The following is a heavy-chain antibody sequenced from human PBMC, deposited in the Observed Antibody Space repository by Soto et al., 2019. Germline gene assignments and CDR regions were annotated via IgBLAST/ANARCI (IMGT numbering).Heavy chain of an antibody. CDR3: ARVPGLELLDY. CDR1: GYTFTGYY. CDR2: INPISGGT. J-gene: IGHJ4*02. V-gene: IGHV1-2*02. D-gene: IGHD1-7*01. Sequence: QVQLVQSGAEVKKPGASVKVSCKASGYTFTGYYIHWVRQAPGQGLEWVGWINPISGGTNYAQKFQGRVTMTRYTSISTAYMELSRLRSDDTAVYYCARVPGLELLDYWGQGTLVTVSS.